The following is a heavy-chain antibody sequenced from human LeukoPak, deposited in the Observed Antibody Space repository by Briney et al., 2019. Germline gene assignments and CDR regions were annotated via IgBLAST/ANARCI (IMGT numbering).Heavy chain of an antibody. Sequence: PGKSLRLSCAASGFTFNNYGMHWVRQAPGKGLEWVSSISGSGGGTFYADFVKGRFTISRDNSKNTLYLQMNSLRAEDTAVYYCAKSAYSTAWYVGYWGQGALVTVSS. J-gene: IGHJ4*02. CDR3: AKSAYSTAWYVGY. CDR2: ISGSGGGT. D-gene: IGHD6-19*01. CDR1: GFTFNNYG. V-gene: IGHV3-23*01.